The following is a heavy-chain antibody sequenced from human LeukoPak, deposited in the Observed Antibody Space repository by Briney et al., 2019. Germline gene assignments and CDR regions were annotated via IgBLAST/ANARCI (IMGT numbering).Heavy chain of an antibody. CDR3: AKGCGSYYGGSGNYFDY. V-gene: IGHV3-23*01. J-gene: IGHJ4*02. D-gene: IGHD1-26*01. CDR1: GFTFGSFA. Sequence: GGSLRLSCEASGFTFGSFAMSWVRQAPGEGLEWLSGISGSGYYTYYAGSVKGRFTISRDNSKSTLYIEMSSLRVEDTAVYYCAKGCGSYYGGSGNYFDYWGQGTLVTVSS. CDR2: ISGSGYYT.